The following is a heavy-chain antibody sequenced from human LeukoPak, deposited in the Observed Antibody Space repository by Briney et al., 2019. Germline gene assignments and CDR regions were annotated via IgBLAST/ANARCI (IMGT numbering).Heavy chain of an antibody. CDR3: AKEYKISYYFDY. J-gene: IGHJ4*02. Sequence: PGRSLRLSCAASGFIFSSYAMHWVRQVPGKGLEWVAVISYDESNTYYADSVKGRFTISRDNSKNTLYLQMNSLRAEDTAVYYCAKEYKISYYFDYWGQGTLVTVSS. CDR2: ISYDESNT. D-gene: IGHD1-1*01. CDR1: GFIFSSYA. V-gene: IGHV3-30*04.